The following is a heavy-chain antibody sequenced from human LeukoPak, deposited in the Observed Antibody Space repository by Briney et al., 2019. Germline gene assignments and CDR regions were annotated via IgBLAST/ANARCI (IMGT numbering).Heavy chain of an antibody. Sequence: PGGSLRLSCAASGFTFSSDSMTWVRQAPGQGLEWISIISRTSEAIFYADSLKGRFTISRDNAKNSLYLQMNGLRDEDTAVYYCARDGSGSYYPYFDYWGQGTLVTVSS. D-gene: IGHD3-10*01. CDR2: ISRTSEAI. CDR1: GFTFSSDS. J-gene: IGHJ4*02. V-gene: IGHV3-21*01. CDR3: ARDGSGSYYPYFDY.